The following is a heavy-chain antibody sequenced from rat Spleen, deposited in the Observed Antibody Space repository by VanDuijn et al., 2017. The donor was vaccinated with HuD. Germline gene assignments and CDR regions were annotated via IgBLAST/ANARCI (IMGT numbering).Heavy chain of an antibody. CDR3: ANAEFGVGWFAY. J-gene: IGHJ2*01. Sequence: EVQSVDHGGGLAEPGRSLKLSCAPSGFSFTMYGMAWVRQAPTKGLEWVASIGTGVGNTYYRDSVKGRFTISRDNAKSSLYLQMDSLRSEDEATYYCANAEFGVGWFAYWGQGVMVTVSS. D-gene: IGHD4-3*01. V-gene: IGHV5S13*01. CDR1: GFSFTMYG. CDR2: IGTGVGNT.